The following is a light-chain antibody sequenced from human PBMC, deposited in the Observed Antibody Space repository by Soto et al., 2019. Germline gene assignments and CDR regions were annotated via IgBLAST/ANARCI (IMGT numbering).Light chain of an antibody. V-gene: IGKV3-15*01. CDR2: GAS. CDR1: QSVSSN. Sequence: EIVMTQSPATLSVSPGERATLSCRASQSVSSNLAWYQQKPGQAPRLLIYGASTRATGIPARFSGSGSGTEFTLTISSLQSEDFAVYGCQQYNNWPPITFGQGTRLEIK. CDR3: QQYNNWPPIT. J-gene: IGKJ5*01.